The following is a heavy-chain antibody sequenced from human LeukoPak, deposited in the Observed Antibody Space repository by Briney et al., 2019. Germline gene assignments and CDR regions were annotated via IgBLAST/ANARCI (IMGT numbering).Heavy chain of an antibody. V-gene: IGHV3-30*03. D-gene: IGHD3-10*01. CDR1: GFSFNKYG. CDR2: ISFDGRSI. J-gene: IGHJ4*01. CDR3: ASLGGGFFGEFSQRPSDY. Sequence: GGSLRLYCAASGFSFNKYGMHWVRQIAGKGLEWVALISFDGRSIYYRDSVKGRFTISRDNSRNTLYLQMDSLRAVDTAVYYCASLGGGFFGEFSQRPSDYWGQGTLVTVSS.